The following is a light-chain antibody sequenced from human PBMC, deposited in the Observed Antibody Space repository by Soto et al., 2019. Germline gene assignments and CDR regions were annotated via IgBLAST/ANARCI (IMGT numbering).Light chain of an antibody. Sequence: QSALTQPRSVSGSPGQSVTISCTGPISDVGGYNYVSWYQQHPGKAPKVMIYDVSERPSGVPERFSGSKSGNTASLTISGVQAEDEADYYCCSYAGSPRDVLGTGTKLTVL. V-gene: IGLV2-11*01. J-gene: IGLJ1*01. CDR1: ISDVGGYNY. CDR3: CSYAGSPRDV. CDR2: DVS.